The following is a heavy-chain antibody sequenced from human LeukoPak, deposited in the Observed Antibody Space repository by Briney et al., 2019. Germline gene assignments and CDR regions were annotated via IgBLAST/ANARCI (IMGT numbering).Heavy chain of an antibody. J-gene: IGHJ5*02. Sequence: ASVKVPCKVSGYTLTELSMHWVRQAPGKGLEWMGGFDPEDGETIYAQKFQGRVTMTEDTPTDTAYMELSSLRSEDTAVYYCATPRGYSYGLGWFDPWGQGTLVTVSS. CDR1: GYTLTELS. CDR2: FDPEDGET. D-gene: IGHD5-18*01. V-gene: IGHV1-24*01. CDR3: ATPRGYSYGLGWFDP.